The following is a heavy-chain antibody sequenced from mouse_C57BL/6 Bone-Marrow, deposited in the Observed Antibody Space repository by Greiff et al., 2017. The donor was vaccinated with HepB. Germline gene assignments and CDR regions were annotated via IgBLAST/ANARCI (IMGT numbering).Heavy chain of an antibody. CDR2: IDPENGDT. CDR1: GFNIKDDY. CDR3: TFYYYGSRGYFDV. Sequence: VQLQQSGAEPVRPGASVKLSCTASGFNIKDDYMHWVKQRPEQGLEWIGWIDPENGDTEYASKFQGKATITADTSSNTAYLQLSSLTSEDTAVYYCTFYYYGSRGYFDVWGTGTTVTVSS. D-gene: IGHD1-1*01. J-gene: IGHJ1*03. V-gene: IGHV14-4*01.